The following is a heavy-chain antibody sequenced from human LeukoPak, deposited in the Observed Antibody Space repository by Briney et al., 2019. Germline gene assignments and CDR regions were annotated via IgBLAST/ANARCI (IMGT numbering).Heavy chain of an antibody. D-gene: IGHD1-26*01. CDR3: ARDREGMVGEFDY. CDR2: IYYSGST. CDR1: GGPISSYY. V-gene: IGHV4-59*01. J-gene: IGHJ4*02. Sequence: SETLSLTCTVSGGPISSYYWSWIRQPPGKGLEWIGYIYYSGSTNYNPSLKSRVTISVDTSKNQFSLKLSSVPAADTAVYYCARDREGMVGEFDYWGQGTLVTVSS.